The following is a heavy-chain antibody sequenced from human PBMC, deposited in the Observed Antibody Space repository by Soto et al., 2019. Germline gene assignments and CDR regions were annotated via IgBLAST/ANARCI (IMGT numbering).Heavy chain of an antibody. Sequence: QVPLVQSGAEVKKPGASVKVSCKASGYTFTSYDINWVRQATGQGLEWMGWMNPNSGNTGYAQKFQGRVTMTRNTSISTAYMELSSLRSEDTAVYYCAREPITIFGVADAFDIWGQGTMVTVSS. V-gene: IGHV1-8*01. CDR1: GYTFTSYD. D-gene: IGHD3-3*01. J-gene: IGHJ3*02. CDR3: AREPITIFGVADAFDI. CDR2: MNPNSGNT.